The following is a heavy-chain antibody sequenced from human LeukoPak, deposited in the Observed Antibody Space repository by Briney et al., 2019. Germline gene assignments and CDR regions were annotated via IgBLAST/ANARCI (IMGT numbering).Heavy chain of an antibody. CDR3: ARGFSYDFWSGYSRIFDY. D-gene: IGHD3-3*01. V-gene: IGHV4-34*01. CDR2: INRSGST. J-gene: IGHJ4*02. Sequence: PSETLSLTCAVYGGSFSGYYWSWIRQPPGKGLEWIGEINRSGSTNYNPSLKSRVTISVDTSKNQFSLKLSSVTAADTAVYYCARGFSYDFWSGYSRIFDYWGQGTLVTVSS. CDR1: GGSFSGYY.